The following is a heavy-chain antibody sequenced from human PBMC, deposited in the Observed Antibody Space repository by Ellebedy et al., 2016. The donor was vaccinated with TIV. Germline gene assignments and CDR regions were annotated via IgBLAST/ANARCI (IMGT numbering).Heavy chain of an antibody. CDR2: IDNAGDT. V-gene: IGHV3-13*01. CDR3: TRFEIISGGGYGMDV. J-gene: IGHJ6*02. Sequence: GGSLRLSXAASGFTFSRYDMHWVRQRTRKGLEWVASIDNAGDTYYPGSVKSRFTISRENAKNSLYLQMNSLRVEDTAVYYCTRFEIISGGGYGMDVWGQGTTVTVSS. D-gene: IGHD3-16*01. CDR1: GFTFSRYD.